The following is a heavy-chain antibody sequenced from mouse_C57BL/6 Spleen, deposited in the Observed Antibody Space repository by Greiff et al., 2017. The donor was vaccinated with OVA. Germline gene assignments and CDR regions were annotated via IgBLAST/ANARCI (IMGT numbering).Heavy chain of an antibody. J-gene: IGHJ2*01. CDR1: GYTFTDYY. CDR3: AYGSSLDY. D-gene: IGHD1-1*01. Sequence: EVQLQQSGPELVKPGASVKISCKASGYTFTDYYMNWVKQSHGKSLEWIGDINPNNGGTSYNQKFKGKATLTVDKSSSTAYMELRSLTSEDSAVYYCAYGSSLDYWGQGTTLTVSS. CDR2: INPNNGGT. V-gene: IGHV1-26*01.